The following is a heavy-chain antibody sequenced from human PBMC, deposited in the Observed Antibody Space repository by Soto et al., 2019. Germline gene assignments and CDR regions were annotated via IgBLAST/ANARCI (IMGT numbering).Heavy chain of an antibody. CDR2: IWYDGSNK. V-gene: IGHV3-33*01. CDR1: GFTFSSYG. J-gene: IGHJ6*02. Sequence: PGGSLRLSCAASGFTFSSYGMHWVRQAPGKGLEWVAVIWYDGSNKYYADSVKGRFTISRDNSKNTLYLQMNSLRAEDTAVYYCARDLRRLPPRDYYYGMDVWGQGTTVTVSS. CDR3: ARDLRRLPPRDYYYGMDV.